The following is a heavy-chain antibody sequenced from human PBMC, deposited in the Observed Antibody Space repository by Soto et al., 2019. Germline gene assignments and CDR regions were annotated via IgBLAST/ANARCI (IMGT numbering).Heavy chain of an antibody. V-gene: IGHV3-74*01. Sequence: GGSLRLSCAASGFTFSSYWMHWVRQAPGKGLVWVSRINSDGSSTSYADSVKGRFTISRDNSKNTLYLQVKSLRAEDTAVYYCAKDVLRYYYDSGSWEARDYWGQGTLVTVSS. CDR3: AKDVLRYYYDSGSWEARDY. D-gene: IGHD3-10*01. CDR2: INSDGSST. J-gene: IGHJ4*02. CDR1: GFTFSSYW.